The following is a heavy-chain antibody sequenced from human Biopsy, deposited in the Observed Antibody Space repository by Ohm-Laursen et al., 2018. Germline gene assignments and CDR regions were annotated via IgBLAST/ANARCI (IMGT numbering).Heavy chain of an antibody. Sequence: SLRLSCVASGFTLSNYGMHWVRQAPGRGLEWVAAVSSDGKNKHYADSVQGRFTISRDNSKNTVDLQMNSLRAEDTAVYYCAKGLYSGSYYYDSWGQGTLVTVSS. V-gene: IGHV3-30*18. D-gene: IGHD1-26*01. CDR2: VSSDGKNK. CDR3: AKGLYSGSYYYDS. CDR1: GFTLSNYG. J-gene: IGHJ4*02.